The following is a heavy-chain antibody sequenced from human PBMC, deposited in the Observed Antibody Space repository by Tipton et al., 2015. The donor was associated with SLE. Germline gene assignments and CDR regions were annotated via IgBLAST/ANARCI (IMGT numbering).Heavy chain of an antibody. D-gene: IGHD1-26*01. CDR2: IYYSGST. J-gene: IGHJ4*02. CDR3: AYRTGSRAFDY. V-gene: IGHV4-31*11. Sequence: TLSLTCAVSGGSISSGGLSWSWIRQPPGKGLEWIGYIYYSGSTYYNPSLKSRVTISVDTSKNQFSLKLSSVTAADTAVYYCAYRTGSRAFDYWGQGNMVTVSS. CDR1: GGSISSGGLS.